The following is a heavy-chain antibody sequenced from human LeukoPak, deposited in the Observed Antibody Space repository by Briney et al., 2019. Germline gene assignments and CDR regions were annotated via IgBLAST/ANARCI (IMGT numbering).Heavy chain of an antibody. CDR1: GVTISSSRYY. CDR2: IYYSGST. CDR3: ARAPYYYHYMDV. V-gene: IGHV4-39*01. J-gene: IGHJ6*03. Sequence: PSETLSLTCTVSGVTISSSRYYWGWIRQPPGKGLEWIGAIYYSGSTYYNPSLKSRVTISVDTSKNQFSLKLSSVTAADTAAYYCARAPYYYHYMDVWGKGTTVTVSS.